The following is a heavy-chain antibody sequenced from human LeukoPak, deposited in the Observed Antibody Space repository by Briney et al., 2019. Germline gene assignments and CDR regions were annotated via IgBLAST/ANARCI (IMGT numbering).Heavy chain of an antibody. D-gene: IGHD3-9*01. CDR2: IIPIFGTA. CDR3: ALLDYDILTLGY. J-gene: IGHJ4*02. V-gene: IGHV1-69*13. CDR1: GYTFTSYY. Sequence: SVKVSCKASGYTFTSYYMHWVRQAPGQGLEWMGGIIPIFGTANYAQKFQGRVTITADESTSTAYMELSSLRSEDTAVYYCALLDYDILTLGYWGQGTLVTVSS.